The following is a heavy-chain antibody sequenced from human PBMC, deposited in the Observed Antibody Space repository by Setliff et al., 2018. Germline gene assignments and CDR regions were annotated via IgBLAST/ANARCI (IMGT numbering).Heavy chain of an antibody. V-gene: IGHV4-4*08. Sequence: SETLSLTCSVAGGSMTDFFWHWFRRPPGKGLEWIGYIYTKGGTNYSPSLKSRVTMSVDSSRNQFSLTLSSVSAADMAVYYCARGLNTESWTPLYWSPGTLVTVSS. CDR1: GGSMTDFF. J-gene: IGHJ4*02. CDR2: IYTKGGT. D-gene: IGHD2-15*01. CDR3: ARGLNTESWTPLY.